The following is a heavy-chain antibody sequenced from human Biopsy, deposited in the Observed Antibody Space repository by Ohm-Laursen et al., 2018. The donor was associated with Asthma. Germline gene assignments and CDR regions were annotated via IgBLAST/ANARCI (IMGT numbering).Heavy chain of an antibody. D-gene: IGHD6-19*01. Sequence: SLRLSCAASGFTFSDYYMSWIRLAPGKGLEWISYINGKSNSIEYADSVKGRLTISRDNAKNSLYLQMNSLRAEDTAVYYCARDSYSSGLYDDFESWGQGTLVTVSS. V-gene: IGHV3-11*01. CDR3: ARDSYSSGLYDDFES. CDR2: INGKSNSI. J-gene: IGHJ4*02. CDR1: GFTFSDYY.